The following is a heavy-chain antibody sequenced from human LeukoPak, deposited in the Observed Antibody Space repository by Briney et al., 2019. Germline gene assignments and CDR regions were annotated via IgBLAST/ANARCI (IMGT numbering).Heavy chain of an antibody. Sequence: PSQTLSLTCTVSGGSISSYYWSWIRQAPGKGLEWIGYIYYSGSTNYNPSLKSRVTISVDTSNNQFSLKLSSVTAADTAVYYCARGSRGYSYGWGQGTLVTVSS. CDR3: ARGSRGYSYG. D-gene: IGHD5-18*01. V-gene: IGHV4-59*01. CDR1: GGSISSYY. CDR2: IYYSGST. J-gene: IGHJ4*02.